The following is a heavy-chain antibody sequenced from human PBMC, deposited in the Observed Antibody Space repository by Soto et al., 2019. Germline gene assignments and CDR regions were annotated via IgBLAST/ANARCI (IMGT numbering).Heavy chain of an antibody. D-gene: IGHD3-3*01. Sequence: QVQLVQSGAEVKKPGASVKVSCKASGYTFTGYYIHWVRQSPGQGLEWMGWINTNSGGTNYAQKFQGWVTMTRDTSISTAYMELSRLRSDDTAVYYCAKAPPFWSGYSGGYGMDVWGQGTTVTVSS. CDR3: AKAPPFWSGYSGGYGMDV. V-gene: IGHV1-2*04. CDR2: INTNSGGT. J-gene: IGHJ6*02. CDR1: GYTFTGYY.